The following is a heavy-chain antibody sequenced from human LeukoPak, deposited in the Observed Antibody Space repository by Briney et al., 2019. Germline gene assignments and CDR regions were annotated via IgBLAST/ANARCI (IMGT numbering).Heavy chain of an antibody. CDR3: ARCYCGSGSSTFDY. CDR2: ISSTGSTI. V-gene: IGHV3-48*03. Sequence: PGGSLRLSCAASAFTFSGFEMNWVRQAPGKGLEWVSYISSTGSTIYYADSVKGRFTISRDNAKNSLYLQMNSLRAEDTAVYYCARCYCGSGSSTFDYWGQGTLVTVSS. CDR1: AFTFSGFE. D-gene: IGHD3-10*01. J-gene: IGHJ4*02.